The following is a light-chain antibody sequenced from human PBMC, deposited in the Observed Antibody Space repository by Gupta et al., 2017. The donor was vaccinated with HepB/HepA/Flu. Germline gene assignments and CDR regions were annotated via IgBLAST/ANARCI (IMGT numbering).Light chain of an antibody. CDR2: IEDSGTD. V-gene: IGLV4-60*03. CDR3: ETRDSNEV. J-gene: IGLJ1*01. CDR1: SGHITYI. Sequence: QPVLTPSSSASASLGASVKLTCTLNSGHITYIIGCHQQQPEKAPRYLMKIEDSGTDTKGSGVPACFSGSSSGAAPNLTLATRESGDEDYYYWETRDSNEVFGTGTKFTVL.